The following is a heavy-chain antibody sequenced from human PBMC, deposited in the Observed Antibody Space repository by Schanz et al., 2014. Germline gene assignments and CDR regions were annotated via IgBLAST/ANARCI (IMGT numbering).Heavy chain of an antibody. V-gene: IGHV1-46*01. J-gene: IGHJ3*01. D-gene: IGHD2-2*01. CDR2: INPIDGST. CDR3: ARGSCTASGCYDAFDL. CDR1: FFTLPLPF. Sequence: QLVQSGAEVKKPGASVKVSCKASFFTLPLPFMHCLRPSPFPGLEWMGLINPIDGSTTYVWGFHGRLTMTRDTSTTTVYMDLSTLRSEDTAVYYCARGSCTASGCYDAFDLWGQGTLVTVSS.